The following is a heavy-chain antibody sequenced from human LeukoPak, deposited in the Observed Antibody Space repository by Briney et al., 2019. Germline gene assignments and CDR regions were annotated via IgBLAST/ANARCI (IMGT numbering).Heavy chain of an antibody. J-gene: IGHJ3*02. CDR2: IYDSGST. CDR1: GGSISRSDYY. CDR3: ARDCSGGSCYGAFDI. V-gene: IGHV4-30-4*01. Sequence: PSETLSLTCSVSGGSISRSDYYWSWIRQPPGKGLEWIGYIYDSGSTYYNPSLKSRITISVDTSENRFSLKLSSVTATDTAVYYCARDCSGGSCYGAFDIWGQGTMVTVSS. D-gene: IGHD2-15*01.